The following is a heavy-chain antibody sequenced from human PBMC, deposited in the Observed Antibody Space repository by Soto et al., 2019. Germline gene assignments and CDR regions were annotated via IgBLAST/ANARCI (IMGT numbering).Heavy chain of an antibody. CDR1: GFTFRNYA. CDR3: AKDRSSTSCYAFDY. Sequence: SGFTFRNYAMSWARQAPGKGLEWVSAISGSGGTTHYADSVKGRFTISRDNSKNTLYLQMNSLRVEDTAVYYCAKDRSSTSCYAFDYWGQGSLVTVSS. J-gene: IGHJ4*02. CDR2: ISGSGGTT. V-gene: IGHV3-23*01. D-gene: IGHD2-2*01.